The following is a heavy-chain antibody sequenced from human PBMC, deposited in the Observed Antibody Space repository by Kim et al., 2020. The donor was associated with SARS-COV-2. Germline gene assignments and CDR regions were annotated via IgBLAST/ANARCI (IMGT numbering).Heavy chain of an antibody. D-gene: IGHD2-15*01. Sequence: ASVKVSCKASGYTFTSYDINWVRQATGQGLEWMGWMNPNSGNTGYAQKFQGRVTMTRNTSISTAYMELSSLRSEDTAVYYCARGGCSGGSCYSLYYYYYYYMDVWGKGTTVTVSS. J-gene: IGHJ6*03. CDR1: GYTFTSYD. CDR3: ARGGCSGGSCYSLYYYYYYYMDV. V-gene: IGHV1-8*01. CDR2: MNPNSGNT.